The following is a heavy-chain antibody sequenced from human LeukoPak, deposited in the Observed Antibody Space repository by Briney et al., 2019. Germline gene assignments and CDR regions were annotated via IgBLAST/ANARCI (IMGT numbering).Heavy chain of an antibody. CDR3: TSLRGGITMVRGVMN. CDR1: GFTFSGSA. D-gene: IGHD3-10*01. CDR2: IRSKANSYAT. J-gene: IGHJ4*02. V-gene: IGHV3-73*01. Sequence: GGSLRLSCAASGFTFSGSAMHWVRQASGKGLEWVGRIRSKANSYATAYAASVKGRFTISRDDSKNTAYLQMNSPKTEDTAVYYCTSLRGGITMVRGVMNWGQGTLVTVSS.